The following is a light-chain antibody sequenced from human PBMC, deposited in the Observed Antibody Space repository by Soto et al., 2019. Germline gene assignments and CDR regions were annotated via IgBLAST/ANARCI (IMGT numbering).Light chain of an antibody. V-gene: IGKV1-16*01. Sequence: DIQITQSPSSLSASVGDRVTITCRASQGISKYLAWYQQKPGKAPKLLIYAASTLQSGVPSRFSGSGSGTDFTLTISCLQSEDFATYYCQQYYSYPLITFGQGTRLEIK. J-gene: IGKJ5*01. CDR2: AAS. CDR1: QGISKY. CDR3: QQYYSYPLIT.